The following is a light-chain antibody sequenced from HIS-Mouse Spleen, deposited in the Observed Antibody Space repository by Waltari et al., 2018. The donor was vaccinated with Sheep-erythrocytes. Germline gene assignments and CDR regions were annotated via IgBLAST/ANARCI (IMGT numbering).Light chain of an antibody. J-gene: IGKJ1*01. Sequence: AIQLTQSPSSLSASVGDRVTITCRASQGISSALAWYQQKPGKAPKLLIYDASSLESGVPSRFSGSGSGTDFSLTISSLQPEDFATYYCQQFNNHPRTFGQGTKVEIK. V-gene: IGKV1D-13*01. CDR1: QGISSA. CDR2: DAS. CDR3: QQFNNHPRT.